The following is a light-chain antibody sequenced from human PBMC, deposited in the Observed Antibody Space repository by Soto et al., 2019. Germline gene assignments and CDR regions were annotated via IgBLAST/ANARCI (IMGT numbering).Light chain of an antibody. CDR2: DAS. CDR1: QDISNY. J-gene: IGKJ5*01. CDR3: QQYDTFPVT. V-gene: IGKV1-33*01. Sequence: DIQMTQSPSSLSASVGDRVTIACQASQDISNYLHWYQQKPGKAPKLLIYDASNLETGVPSRFSGSGSGTDFIFTISSLQPEDFATYYCQQYDTFPVTFGQGTRLEIK.